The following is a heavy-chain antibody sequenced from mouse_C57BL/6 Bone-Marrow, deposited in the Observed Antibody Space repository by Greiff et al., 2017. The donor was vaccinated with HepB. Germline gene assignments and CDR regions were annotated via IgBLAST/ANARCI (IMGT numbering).Heavy chain of an antibody. Sequence: EVKLMESGPGLVKPSQSLSLTCSVTGYSITSGYYWNWIRQFPGNKLEWMGYISYDGSNNYNPSLKNRISITRDPSKNQFFLKLNSVTTEDTATYYCARERLYLYAMDYWGQGTSVTVSS. CDR1: GYSITSGYY. D-gene: IGHD5-1*01. CDR3: ARERLYLYAMDY. CDR2: ISYDGSN. J-gene: IGHJ4*01. V-gene: IGHV3-6*01.